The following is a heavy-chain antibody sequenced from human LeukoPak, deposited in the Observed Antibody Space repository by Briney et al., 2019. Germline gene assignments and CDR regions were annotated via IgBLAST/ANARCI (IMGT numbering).Heavy chain of an antibody. V-gene: IGHV4-34*01. D-gene: IGHD5-24*01. Sequence: KTSETLSLTCAVYGGSFSGYYWSWLRQPPGKGLEWIGEINHSGSTKYNPSLKSRVTISADTSKNQFSLRLSSVTAADTAVYYCARAEDEFDIWGQGTMVTVSS. J-gene: IGHJ3*02. CDR2: INHSGST. CDR1: GGSFSGYY. CDR3: ARAEDEFDI.